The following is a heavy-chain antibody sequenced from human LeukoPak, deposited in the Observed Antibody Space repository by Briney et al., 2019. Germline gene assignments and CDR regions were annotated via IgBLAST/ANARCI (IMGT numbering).Heavy chain of an antibody. V-gene: IGHV1-8*01. CDR2: MNPNSGNT. CDR1: GYTFTSYD. J-gene: IGHJ6*02. CDR3: ASSPHGKNGMDV. Sequence: GASVKVPFKASGYTFTSYDINWVRQATGQGLEWMGWMNPNSGNTGYAQKFQGRVTMTRNTSISTAYMELSGLRSEDTAVYYCASSPHGKNGMDVWGQGTTVTVSS.